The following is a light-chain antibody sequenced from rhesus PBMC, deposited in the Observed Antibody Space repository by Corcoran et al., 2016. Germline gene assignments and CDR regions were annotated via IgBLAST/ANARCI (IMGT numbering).Light chain of an antibody. Sequence: DIQMTQSPSSLSASVGDRVTITCRASLDIANWLAWYQQKPGKPPKLLIYRASNLETGVPLRFIGGGYGGDFTLPISSLQPEDIATYFCQQHDNSPYIFGQGTTVEIK. CDR2: RAS. V-gene: IGKV1-69*01. J-gene: IGKJ2*01. CDR3: QQHDNSPYI. CDR1: LDIANW.